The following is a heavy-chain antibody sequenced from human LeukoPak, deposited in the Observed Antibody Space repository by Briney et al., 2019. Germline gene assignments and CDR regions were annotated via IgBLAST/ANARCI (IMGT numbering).Heavy chain of an antibody. CDR1: GGSISSGGYY. J-gene: IGHJ3*02. D-gene: IGHD1-26*01. CDR2: IYHSGST. CDR3: ARAGGIRYSGSYGAFDI. Sequence: SETLSLTCTVSGGSISSGGYYWSWIRQPPGKGLEWIGYIYHSGSTYYNPSLKSRVTISVDRSKNQFSLKLSSVTAADTAVYYCARAGGIRYSGSYGAFDIWGQGTMVTVSS. V-gene: IGHV4-30-2*01.